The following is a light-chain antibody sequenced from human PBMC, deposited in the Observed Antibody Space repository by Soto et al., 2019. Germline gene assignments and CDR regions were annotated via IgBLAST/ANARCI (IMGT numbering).Light chain of an antibody. CDR3: SSYTTSSTLV. V-gene: IGLV2-14*01. CDR1: RSDVGAYNY. CDR2: EVS. Sequence: QSALTQPASVSGSPGQSIAISCTGTRSDVGAYNYVSWYQRHPGKAPKLMIYEVSNRPSGVSNRFSGSKSGNTASLTVSGLQAEDEADYYCSSYTTSSTLVFGGGTQLTVL. J-gene: IGLJ2*01.